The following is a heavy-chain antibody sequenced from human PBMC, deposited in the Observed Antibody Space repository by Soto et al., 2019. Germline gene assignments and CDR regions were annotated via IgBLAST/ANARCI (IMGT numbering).Heavy chain of an antibody. CDR3: ARDIAAAGNWFDP. CDR1: GGSISSGGYY. J-gene: IGHJ5*02. V-gene: IGHV4-31*03. D-gene: IGHD6-13*01. CDR2: IYYSGST. Sequence: SETLSLTCTVSGGSISSGGYYWSWIRQHPGKGLEWIGYIYYSGSTYYNPSLKSRVTISVDTSKNQFSLKLSSVTAADTAVYYCARDIAAAGNWFDPWGQGTLVTVSS.